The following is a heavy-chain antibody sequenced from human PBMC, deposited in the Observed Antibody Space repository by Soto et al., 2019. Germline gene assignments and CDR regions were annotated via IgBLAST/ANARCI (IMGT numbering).Heavy chain of an antibody. Sequence: SETLSLTCTVSGGSISSYYWSWIRQPPGKGLEWIGYIYYSGSTNYNPSLKSRVTISVDTSKNQFSLKLSSVSAADTAVYYCARRYGYAFDIWGQGTMVTVSS. CDR2: IYYSGST. CDR3: ARRYGYAFDI. V-gene: IGHV4-59*01. D-gene: IGHD4-17*01. J-gene: IGHJ3*02. CDR1: GGSISSYY.